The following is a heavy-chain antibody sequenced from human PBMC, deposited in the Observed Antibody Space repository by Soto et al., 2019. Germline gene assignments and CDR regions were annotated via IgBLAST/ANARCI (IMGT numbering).Heavy chain of an antibody. J-gene: IGHJ6*02. D-gene: IGHD1-7*01. V-gene: IGHV1-2*02. CDR1: GYTFTAYY. CDR3: ARKLELRGSYYYYYDMDV. Sequence: GPSVKVSCKASGYTFTAYYMHWVRQAPGQGLEWMGWINPXXXXXXXXXKFQGRVNMTRDTSISTAYMELSRLRSAETAEYYCARKLELRGSYYYYYDMDVWGQGTTVTVSS. CDR2: INPXXXXX.